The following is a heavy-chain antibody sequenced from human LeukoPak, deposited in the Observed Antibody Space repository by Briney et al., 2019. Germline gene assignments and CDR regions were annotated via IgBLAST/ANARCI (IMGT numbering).Heavy chain of an antibody. CDR2: ISGSGGST. D-gene: IGHD3-10*01. CDR3: AKDVLLWFGETHTHFDY. J-gene: IGHJ4*02. CDR1: GFTFSSYA. Sequence: GGSLRLSCAASGFTFSSYAMSWVRQAPGKGLEWVSAISGSGGSTYYADSVKGRFTISRDNSKNTLYLQMNSLRTEDTAVYYCAKDVLLWFGETHTHFDYWGQGTLVTVSS. V-gene: IGHV3-23*01.